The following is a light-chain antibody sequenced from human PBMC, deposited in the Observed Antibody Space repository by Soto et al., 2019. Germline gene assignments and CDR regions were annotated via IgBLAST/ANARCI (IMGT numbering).Light chain of an antibody. CDR3: QKYNSAPWT. Sequence: DIQMTQSPSSLSASVGDRVTIACRSSQGISNYLAWYQQKPGKVPKLLIYAASTLQSGVPSRFSGSGSGTDFTLTISSLQPEDVATDYCQKYNSAPWTFGQGTKVEIK. V-gene: IGKV1-27*01. CDR1: QGISNY. CDR2: AAS. J-gene: IGKJ1*01.